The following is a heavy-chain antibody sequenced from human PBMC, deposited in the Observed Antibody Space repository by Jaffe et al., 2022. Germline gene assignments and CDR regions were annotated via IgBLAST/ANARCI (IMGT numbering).Heavy chain of an antibody. CDR2: IYTSGST. Sequence: QVQLQESGPGLVKPSQTLSLTCTVSGGSISSGSYYWSWIRQPAGKGLEWIGRIYTSGSTNYNPSLKSRVTISVDTSKNQFSLKLSSVTAADTAVYYCARGDVVPAAMGNWFDPWGQGTLVTVSS. CDR3: ARGDVVPAAMGNWFDP. J-gene: IGHJ5*02. CDR1: GGSISSGSYY. D-gene: IGHD2-2*01. V-gene: IGHV4-61*02.